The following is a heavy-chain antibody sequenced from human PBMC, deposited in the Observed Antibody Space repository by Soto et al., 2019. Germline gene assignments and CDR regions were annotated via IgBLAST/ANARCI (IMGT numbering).Heavy chain of an antibody. J-gene: IGHJ4*02. V-gene: IGHV3-74*01. Sequence: QVVESGGGLIQPGESLRLSCAASGFTFSEFWIHWVRQIPGRGLVWISRVSGDGSVTNYADSVKGRFTVSRDNTKNTVYLQMNRLRAEDTAVYFCLRGRGATGTALWGPGTLVTVSS. CDR1: GFTFSEFW. CDR3: LRGRGATGTAL. D-gene: IGHD1-7*01. CDR2: VSGDGSVT.